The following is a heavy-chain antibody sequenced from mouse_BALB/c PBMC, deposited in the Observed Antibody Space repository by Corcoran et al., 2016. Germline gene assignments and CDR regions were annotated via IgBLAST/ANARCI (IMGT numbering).Heavy chain of an antibody. CDR3: ARTSTMITWYFDV. V-gene: IGHV1S136*01. CDR2: INPYNDGT. Sequence: EVQLQQSGPELVKPGASVKMSCKASGYTFTSYVMHWVKQKPGQGLEWIGYINPYNDGTKYNEKFKGKATLTSDKSSSTAYMELSSLTSEDSAVYYCARTSTMITWYFDVWGAGTTVTVSS. J-gene: IGHJ1*01. D-gene: IGHD2-4*01. CDR1: GYTFTSYV.